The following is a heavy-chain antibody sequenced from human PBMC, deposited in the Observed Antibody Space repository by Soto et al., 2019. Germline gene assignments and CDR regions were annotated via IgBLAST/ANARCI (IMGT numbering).Heavy chain of an antibody. J-gene: IGHJ6*02. CDR3: ARAIVVTIGGMDV. D-gene: IGHD5-12*01. V-gene: IGHV4-30-4*01. CDR2: IYYSGST. Sequence: QVQLQESGPGLVKPSQTLSLTCTVSGGSISSADYYWSWAPQPPGKGLGGMGYIYYSGSTLFNPSLKSRLPISKDTSRNQFSLRLNSVTAADTAVYYCARAIVVTIGGMDVWGQGTTVTVSS. CDR1: GGSISSADYY.